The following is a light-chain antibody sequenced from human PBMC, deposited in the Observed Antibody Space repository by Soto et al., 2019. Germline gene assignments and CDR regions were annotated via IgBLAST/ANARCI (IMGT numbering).Light chain of an antibody. J-gene: IGKJ2*01. V-gene: IGKV1-5*01. CDR3: QQYNSYPYT. Sequence: DIQMTQSPSTVSASVGDGVPITCRASQSISTWLAWYQQKPGKAPNLLIYDASTLESGGRSGFRGSGSGTEFTLTSSSLQPDDSATYYCQQYNSYPYTFGQGTKLEIK. CDR2: DAS. CDR1: QSISTW.